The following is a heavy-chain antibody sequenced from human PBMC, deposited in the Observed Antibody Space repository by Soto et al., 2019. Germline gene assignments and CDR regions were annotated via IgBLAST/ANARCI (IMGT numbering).Heavy chain of an antibody. CDR2: IYWDDDK. J-gene: IGHJ4*02. CDR1: GFSLSTNGVG. CDR3: AHVEATVTKV. D-gene: IGHD4-17*01. V-gene: IGHV2-5*02. Sequence: QITLKESGPTLVKPTQTLTLTCTFSGFSLSTNGVGVGWIRQPPEKALEWLALIYWDDDKHYSPSLKSRLTITKDTSKNQVVLTMTNMDPVDIGTYYCAHVEATVTKVWGQGTLVTVSA.